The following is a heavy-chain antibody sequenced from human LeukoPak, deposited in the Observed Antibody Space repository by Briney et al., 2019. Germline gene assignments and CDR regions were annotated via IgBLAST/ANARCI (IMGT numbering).Heavy chain of an antibody. CDR1: GFIFSSAW. Sequence: GGSLRLSCAASGFIFSSAWMSWVRQAPGKGLEWVGHIKTETDDGTTDYAAPVKGRFTISRDDSKNTVYLQMNSLKTEDTAVYYCSTTHYNFAGVDHWGQGTLVTVSS. V-gene: IGHV3-15*01. CDR3: STTHYNFAGVDH. D-gene: IGHD3-3*01. J-gene: IGHJ4*02. CDR2: IKTETDDGTT.